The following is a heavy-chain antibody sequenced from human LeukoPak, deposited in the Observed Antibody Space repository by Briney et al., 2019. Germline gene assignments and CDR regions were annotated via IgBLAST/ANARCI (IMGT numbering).Heavy chain of an antibody. V-gene: IGHV6-1*01. CDR3: ARRYCSGGSCYLDY. J-gene: IGHJ4*02. CDR2: TYQRSKWYN. CDR1: GDSVSINSAA. D-gene: IGHD2-15*01. Sequence: PSQTLSLTCAISGDSVSINSAAWNWIRQSPSRGLEWLGRTYQRSKWYNDYAVSVKSRITINPDISKNQFSLQLNSVTPEDTAVYYCARRYCSGGSCYLDYWGQGTLVTVSS.